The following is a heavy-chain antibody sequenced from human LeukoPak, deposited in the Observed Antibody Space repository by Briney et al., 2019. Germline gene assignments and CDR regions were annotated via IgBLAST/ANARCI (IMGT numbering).Heavy chain of an antibody. D-gene: IGHD6-6*01. CDR2: IYYSGST. CDR1: GGSISSHY. V-gene: IGHV4-59*11. CDR3: ARALSSIAARPGSYYYYYMDV. Sequence: SETLSLTCTVSGGSISSHYWSWIRQPPGKGLEWIGYIYYSGSTNYIPSLKSRVTISVDTSKNQFSLKLSSVTAADTAVYYCARALSSIAARPGSYYYYYMDVWGKGTTVTVSS. J-gene: IGHJ6*03.